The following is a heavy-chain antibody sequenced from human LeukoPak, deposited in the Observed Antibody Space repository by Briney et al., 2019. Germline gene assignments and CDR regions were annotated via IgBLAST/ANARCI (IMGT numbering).Heavy chain of an antibody. V-gene: IGHV1-2*02. CDR1: GYTFTAYN. Sequence: ASVRVSCTASGYTFTAYNMHWVRQAPEQRRERIGWINTNSGGTNYAQKFEVKVTINRTRSISTAYMELTRRRPDAPPLFYFQMQVAFLDALAVWGQGTMVTVYS. J-gene: IGHJ3*01. CDR3: QMQVAFLDALAV. D-gene: IGHD5-12*01. CDR2: INTNSGGT.